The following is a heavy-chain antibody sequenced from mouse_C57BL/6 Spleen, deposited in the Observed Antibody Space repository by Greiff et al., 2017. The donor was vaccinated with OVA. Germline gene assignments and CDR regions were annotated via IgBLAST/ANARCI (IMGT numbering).Heavy chain of an antibody. J-gene: IGHJ4*01. CDR1: GYAFSSSW. CDR2: IYPGDGDT. V-gene: IGHV1-82*01. Sequence: VQVVESGPELVKPGASVKISCKASGYAFSSSWMNWVKQRPGKGLEWIGRIYPGDGDTNYNGKFKGKATLTADKSSSTAYMQLSSLTSEDSAVYFYALTQMGYAMDYWGQGTSVTVSS. CDR3: ALTQMGYAMDY. D-gene: IGHD2-3*01.